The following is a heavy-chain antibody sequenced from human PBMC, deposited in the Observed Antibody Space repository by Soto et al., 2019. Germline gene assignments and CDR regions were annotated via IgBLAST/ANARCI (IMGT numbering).Heavy chain of an antibody. CDR3: AGQANYVSSFDY. V-gene: IGHV4-4*02. CDR1: SGSISSSNW. Sequence: SETLSLTCAVSSGSISSSNWWSWVRQPPGKGLEWIGEIYHSGSTNYNPSLKSRVTISVDKSKNQFSLKLSSVTAADTAVYYCAGQANYVSSFDYWGQGTLVTVSS. J-gene: IGHJ4*02. CDR2: IYHSGST. D-gene: IGHD4-4*01.